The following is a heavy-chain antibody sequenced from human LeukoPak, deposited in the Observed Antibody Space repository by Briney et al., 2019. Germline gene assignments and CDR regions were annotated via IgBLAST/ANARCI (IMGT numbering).Heavy chain of an antibody. Sequence: GGSLRLSCAASGFTFSSYSMNWARQAPGKGLEWVANIAHDGNQKYYVDSVEGRFTISRDNAKNSLYLQMNSLRVQDTAVYYCVGWAVGAIKSGWDFWGQGTLVTVSS. CDR2: IAHDGNQK. J-gene: IGHJ4*02. V-gene: IGHV3-7*01. CDR3: VGWAVGAIKSGWDF. CDR1: GFTFSSYS. D-gene: IGHD1-26*01.